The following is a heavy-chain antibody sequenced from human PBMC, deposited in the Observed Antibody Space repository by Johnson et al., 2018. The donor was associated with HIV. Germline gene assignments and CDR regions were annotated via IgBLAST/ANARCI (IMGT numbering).Heavy chain of an antibody. CDR3: ARDGKYSSSGPDAFDV. J-gene: IGHJ3*01. V-gene: IGHV3-66*02. Sequence: VQLVESGGGLVQRGGSLRLSCAASGFTVSSNYLTWVRQAPGKGLECVSVIYSGGSTYYADSVKGRFTISRDHSENTLFLQMNSLRPEDTAVYFCARDGKYSSSGPDAFDVWGQGTMVAVSS. CDR1: GFTVSSNY. CDR2: IYSGGST. D-gene: IGHD6-13*01.